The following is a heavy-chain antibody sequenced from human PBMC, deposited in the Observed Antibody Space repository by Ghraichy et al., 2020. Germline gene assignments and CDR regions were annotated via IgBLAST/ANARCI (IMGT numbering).Heavy chain of an antibody. CDR3: ARDRVATSDTGVWFDP. Sequence: SETLSLTCTVSGASVSRGSYYWTWIRQPPGKGLEWIGYIHHSASSKNNPSLESRVTISLDTSANQFSLNLSSLTAADTAVYFCARDRVATSDTGVWFDPWCQGALITVSS. CDR2: IHHSASS. V-gene: IGHV4-61*01. J-gene: IGHJ5*02. D-gene: IGHD3-22*01. CDR1: GASVSRGSYY.